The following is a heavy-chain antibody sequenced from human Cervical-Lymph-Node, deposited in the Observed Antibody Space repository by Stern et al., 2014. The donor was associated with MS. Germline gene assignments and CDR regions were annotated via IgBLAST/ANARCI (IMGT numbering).Heavy chain of an antibody. CDR2: IRRNGGSP. Sequence: VQLMQSGGGLVQPGGSLRLSCSASGFTFSTFAMHWVRQAPGRGLEYVSAIRRNGGSPYYANSVKGRFTISRDNTKNTLYLEMGSLRAEDTAVYYCARGFGLGVTSILDYWGQGALVAVSS. CDR1: GFTFSTFA. D-gene: IGHD3/OR15-3a*01. CDR3: ARGFGLGVTSILDY. J-gene: IGHJ4*02. V-gene: IGHV3-64*01.